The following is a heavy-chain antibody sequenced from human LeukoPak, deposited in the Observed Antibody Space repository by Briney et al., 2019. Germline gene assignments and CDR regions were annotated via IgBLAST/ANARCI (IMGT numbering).Heavy chain of an antibody. V-gene: IGHV1-2*02. CDR3: ARDIGGGSHLSYYYGMDV. Sequence: ASVKVSCKASGYTFTSYGISWVRQAPGQGLEWMGWINPNSGGTNYAQKFQGRVTMTRDTSISTAYMELSRLRSDDTAVYYCARDIGGGSHLSYYYGMDVWGQGTTVTVSS. CDR2: INPNSGGT. J-gene: IGHJ6*02. CDR1: GYTFTSYG. D-gene: IGHD1-26*01.